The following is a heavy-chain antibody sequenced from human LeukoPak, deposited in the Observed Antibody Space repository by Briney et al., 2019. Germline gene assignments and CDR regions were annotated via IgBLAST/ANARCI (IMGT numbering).Heavy chain of an antibody. CDR1: GGTFSSYA. Sequence: PVASVKVSCKASGGTFSSYAISWVRQAPGQGLEWMGGIIPIFGTANYAQKFQGRVTITTDESTSTAYMELSSLRSEDTAVYYCARGPSGYGYYYYMDVWGQGTMVTVSS. D-gene: IGHD5-12*01. CDR2: IIPIFGTA. J-gene: IGHJ6*03. V-gene: IGHV1-69*05. CDR3: ARGPSGYGYYYYMDV.